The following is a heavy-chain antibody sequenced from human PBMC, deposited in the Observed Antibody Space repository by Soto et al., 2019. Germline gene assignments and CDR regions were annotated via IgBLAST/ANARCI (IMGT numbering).Heavy chain of an antibody. CDR1: GDSISNNYW. Sequence: SETLSPTCDVSGDSISNNYWWTWVRQFPGEGLQWIGEIFHSGSTNYNPPLKNRVNISVDTSNNRFSLMLSSVTAADTAVYYCARGDFWSGSDYWGQGIQVTVSS. CDR3: ARGDFWSGSDY. D-gene: IGHD3-3*01. V-gene: IGHV4-4*02. CDR2: IFHSGST. J-gene: IGHJ4*02.